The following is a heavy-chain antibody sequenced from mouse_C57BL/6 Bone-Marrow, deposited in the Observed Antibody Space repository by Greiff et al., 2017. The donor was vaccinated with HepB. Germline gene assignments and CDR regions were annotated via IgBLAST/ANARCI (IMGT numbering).Heavy chain of an antibody. CDR1: EYEFPSHD. Sequence: EVKLVESGGGLVQPGESLKLSCESNEYEFPSHDMSWVRKTPEKRLELVAAINSDGGSTYYPDTMERRFIISRDNTKKTLYLQMSSLRSEDTALYYCARHYYGNYEGPYAMDYWGQGTSVTVSS. CDR2: INSDGGST. D-gene: IGHD2-1*01. V-gene: IGHV5-2*01. J-gene: IGHJ4*01. CDR3: ARHYYGNYEGPYAMDY.